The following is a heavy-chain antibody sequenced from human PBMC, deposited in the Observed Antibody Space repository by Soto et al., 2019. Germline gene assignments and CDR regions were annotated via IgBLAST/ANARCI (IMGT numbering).Heavy chain of an antibody. J-gene: IGHJ4*02. CDR3: ASDSPSDYGIHGPFDY. D-gene: IGHD3-10*01. Sequence: QVQLVESGGGVVQPGRSLRISCAASRFNFSSYGMHWVRQAPGKGLEWVAVIWYDGSNKYYADSVKGRFTISRDNSKKTLYLQMNSRRAEDTAVYYCASDSPSDYGIHGPFDYWGQGTLVTVSS. CDR2: IWYDGSNK. CDR1: RFNFSSYG. V-gene: IGHV3-33*01.